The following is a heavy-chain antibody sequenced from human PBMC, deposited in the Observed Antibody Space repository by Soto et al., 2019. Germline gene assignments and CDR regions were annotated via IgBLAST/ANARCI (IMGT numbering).Heavy chain of an antibody. CDR3: ARGHGYGNDYSEMCYFDY. CDR1: GGSFSGYY. V-gene: IGHV4-34*01. CDR2: INHSGST. Sequence: SETLSLTCAVYGGSFSGYYWSWIRQPPRKGLEWIGEINHSGSTNYNPSLKSRVTISVDTSKNQFSLKLSSVTAADTAVYYCARGHGYGNDYSEMCYFDYWGQGTLVTVSS. J-gene: IGHJ4*02. D-gene: IGHD5-12*01.